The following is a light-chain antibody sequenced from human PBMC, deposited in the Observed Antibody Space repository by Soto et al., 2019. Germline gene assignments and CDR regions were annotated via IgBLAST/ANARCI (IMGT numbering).Light chain of an antibody. CDR3: QQYNNWPQT. CDR1: QSVSSY. J-gene: IGKJ1*01. CDR2: EGS. V-gene: IGKV3-11*01. Sequence: DIVLTQSPATLSLSPGQTATLSCRASQSVSSYLAWYQQKAGQAPRLLIYEGSNRATGIPTRFSGSGSGTEFTLTISSLQSEDFAVYYCQQYNNWPQTFGQGTKVDIK.